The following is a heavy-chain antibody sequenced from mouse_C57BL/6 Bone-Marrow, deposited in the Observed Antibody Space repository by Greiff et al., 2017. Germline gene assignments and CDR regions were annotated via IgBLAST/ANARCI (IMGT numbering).Heavy chain of an antibody. CDR3: ARMGEWGGFDY. CDR1: GFSLSTLGMG. D-gene: IGHD1-3*01. CDR2: IWWDDDK. V-gene: IGHV8-8*01. Sequence: QVTLKVSGPGILQPSQTLSLTCSFSGFSLSTLGMGVGWIRQPPGKGLEWLAHIWWDDDKYYNPALKSRLTISKDSSTNQVFLKIANVETADTATYYCARMGEWGGFDYWGQGTTLTVSS. J-gene: IGHJ2*01.